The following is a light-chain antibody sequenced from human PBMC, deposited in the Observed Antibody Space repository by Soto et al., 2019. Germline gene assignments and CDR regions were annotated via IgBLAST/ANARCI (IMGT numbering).Light chain of an antibody. CDR3: QQYFHSPPT. CDR2: WAS. V-gene: IGKV4-1*01. Sequence: DIVMTQSPDSLAVSLGERATINCKSSQTVFFNSNNRNYVVWYQQKPGQPPKLLISWASIRESGVTDRFSGSGSGTDFTLTISSLQAEDVAVYYCQQYFHSPPTFGGGTRVEI. CDR1: QTVFFNSNNRNY. J-gene: IGKJ4*01.